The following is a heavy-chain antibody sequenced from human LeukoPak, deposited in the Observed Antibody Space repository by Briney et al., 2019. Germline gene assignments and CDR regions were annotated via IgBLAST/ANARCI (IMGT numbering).Heavy chain of an antibody. J-gene: IGHJ4*02. D-gene: IGHD1-14*01. CDR1: RFTFSSYA. CDR3: AKPARTDYVDY. CDR2: INGGGSST. Sequence: GGSLRLSCAASRFTFSSYAMSWVRQAPGKGLEWVSAINGGGSSTYYADSVKGRFTISRDNSKNTLYLQMNSLRAEDTAVYYCAKPARTDYVDYWGQGTLVTVSS. V-gene: IGHV3-23*01.